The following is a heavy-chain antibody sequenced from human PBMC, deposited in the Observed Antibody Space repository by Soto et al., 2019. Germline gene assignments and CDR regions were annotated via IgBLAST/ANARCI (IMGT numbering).Heavy chain of an antibody. CDR1: GGTLSDHG. CDR3: ARGVFGSGNSYARPSASDI. Sequence: QVQLEQSGAEVKKPGSSVKVSCKASGGTLSDHGVAWLRQAPGQGLEWMGGTLPVFNAPKYAPRFQGRVTIAADQSTEMADMELRSLTSEDTALYYGARGVFGSGNSYARPSASDIWGYGTMVIVSS. V-gene: IGHV1-69*01. D-gene: IGHD3-10*01. CDR2: TLPVFNAP. J-gene: IGHJ3*02.